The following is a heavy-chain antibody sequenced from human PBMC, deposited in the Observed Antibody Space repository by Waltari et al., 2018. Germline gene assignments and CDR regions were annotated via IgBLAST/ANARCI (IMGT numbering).Heavy chain of an antibody. CDR2: ISYDGSNK. CDR3: AKDSTGAFDI. D-gene: IGHD4-4*01. J-gene: IGHJ3*02. V-gene: IGHV3-30*18. Sequence: QVQLVESGGGVVQPGRSLRLSCAASGFTFSSYGMHWVRQAPGKGLEWVAVISYDGSNKYYADSVKGRFTISRDNSKNTLYLQMNSLRAEDTAVYYCAKDSTGAFDIWGQGTMVTVSS. CDR1: GFTFSSYG.